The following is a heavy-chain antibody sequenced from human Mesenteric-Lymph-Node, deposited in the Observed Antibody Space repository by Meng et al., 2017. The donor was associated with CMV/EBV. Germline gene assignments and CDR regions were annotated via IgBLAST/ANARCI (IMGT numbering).Heavy chain of an antibody. D-gene: IGHD3-10*01. Sequence: QLQLQESGPGLVKPSETLSLTCTVSGGSISSSSYYWGWSRQPPGRGLEWIGSIYYSGSTYYTPSLKSRVTISVDTSKNQFSLKLSSVTAADTAVYYCARPHYYGSGSSPWFDPWGQGTLVTVSS. CDR3: ARPHYYGSGSSPWFDP. V-gene: IGHV4-39*01. CDR1: GGSISSSSYY. CDR2: IYYSGST. J-gene: IGHJ5*02.